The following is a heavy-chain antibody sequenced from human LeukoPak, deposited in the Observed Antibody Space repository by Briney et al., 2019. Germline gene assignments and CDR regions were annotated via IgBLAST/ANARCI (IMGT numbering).Heavy chain of an antibody. D-gene: IGHD6-13*01. CDR1: GYSFTSYW. CDR3: ARQRLGIAGAANSYYYYYVDV. CDR2: IYPGDSDT. V-gene: IGHV5-51*01. J-gene: IGHJ6*03. Sequence: GESLKISCKGSGYSFTSYWIGWVRQMPGKGLEWMGIIYPGDSDTRYSPSFQGQVTISADKSISTTYLQWSSLKASDTAIYYCARQRLGIAGAANSYYYYYVDVWGKGTTVTISS.